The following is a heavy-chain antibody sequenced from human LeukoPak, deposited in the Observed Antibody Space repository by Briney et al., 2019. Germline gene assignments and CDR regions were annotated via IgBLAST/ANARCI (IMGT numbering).Heavy chain of an antibody. V-gene: IGHV1-69*04. D-gene: IGHD3-16*02. Sequence: ASVKVSCKASGGTFSSYAISWVRQAPGQGLEWMGRIIPILGIANYAQKFQGRVTITADKSTSTAYMELSSLRSEDTAVYYCARASQSVWGSYRYTSFFVDYWGQGTLVTVSS. J-gene: IGHJ4*02. CDR2: IIPILGIA. CDR1: GGTFSSYA. CDR3: ARASQSVWGSYRYTSFFVDY.